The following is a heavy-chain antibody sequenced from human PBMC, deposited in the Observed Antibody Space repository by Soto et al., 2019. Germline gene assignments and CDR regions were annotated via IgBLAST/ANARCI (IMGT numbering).Heavy chain of an antibody. CDR1: GDTFTSYY. Sequence: QVQLVQSGAVVKKPGASVKISCKASGDTFTSYYMHWVRQAPGQGLEWMGIINPSGDTSYAQKFQGRVTMTRDTSTSTVYTELSSLRSEDTAVYYCARVYCSGGGCYGIDYWGQGTLVTVSS. D-gene: IGHD2-15*01. J-gene: IGHJ4*02. V-gene: IGHV1-46*01. CDR2: INPSGDT. CDR3: ARVYCSGGGCYGIDY.